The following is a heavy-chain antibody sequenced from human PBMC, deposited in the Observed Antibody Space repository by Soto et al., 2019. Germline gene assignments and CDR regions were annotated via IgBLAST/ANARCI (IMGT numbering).Heavy chain of an antibody. D-gene: IGHD6-19*01. CDR2: ISYDGSHK. Sequence: QVQLVESGGGVVQPGRSLRLSCAASGFTFNIYAMHWVRQAPGKGLEWVAVISYDGSHKYYADSVKGRFTISRDNSKNTLSLQMNSLRAEDTAVYYCARDREGSRRTIAVAGTPLDCWGQGTLVTVSS. V-gene: IGHV3-30-3*01. J-gene: IGHJ4*02. CDR3: ARDREGSRRTIAVAGTPLDC. CDR1: GFTFNIYA.